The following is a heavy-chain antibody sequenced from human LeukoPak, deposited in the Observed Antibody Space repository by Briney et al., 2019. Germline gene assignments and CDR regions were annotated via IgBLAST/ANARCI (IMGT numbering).Heavy chain of an antibody. D-gene: IGHD3-16*02. CDR1: GFNFSSYW. CDR2: IRQDGSEK. V-gene: IGHV3-7*01. CDR3: ARDQTVYDYVWGSYRPTYYFDY. Sequence: GGSLRLSCAASGFNFSSYWMSWVRQVPGKGLEWVANIRQDGSEKYYVDSVKGRFTISRDNAKNSLYLQMNSLRSEDTAIYYCARDQTVYDYVWGSYRPTYYFDYWGQGILVTVSS. J-gene: IGHJ4*02.